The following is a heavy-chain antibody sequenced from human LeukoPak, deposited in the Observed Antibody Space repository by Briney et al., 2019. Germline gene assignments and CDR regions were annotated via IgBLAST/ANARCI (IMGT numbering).Heavy chain of an antibody. V-gene: IGHV2-5*01. CDR2: IYWNDDK. CDR3: ARTVRRDGYKQVDY. CDR1: GFSLSTSRVG. Sequence: SGPTLVKPXQTLTLTCTFSGFSLSTSRVGVGWIRQPPGKALEWLALIYWNDDKRYSPSLKSRLTITKDTSKNQVVLTMTNMDPVDTATYYCARTVRRDGYKQVDYWGQGTLVTVSS. J-gene: IGHJ4*02. D-gene: IGHD5-24*01.